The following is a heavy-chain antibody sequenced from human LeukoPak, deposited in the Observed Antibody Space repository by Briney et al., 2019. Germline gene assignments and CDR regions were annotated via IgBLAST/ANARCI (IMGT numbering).Heavy chain of an antibody. Sequence: GESLKISCKGSGYSFTSYWIGWVRQMPGKGLEWMGIIYPGDSDTRYSPSFQGQVTISADKSISTAYLQWSSLKASDTATYYCARRQGYCTNGVCLNWFDPWGQGTLVTVSS. V-gene: IGHV5-51*01. CDR2: IYPGDSDT. CDR3: ARRQGYCTNGVCLNWFDP. J-gene: IGHJ5*02. CDR1: GYSFTSYW. D-gene: IGHD2-8*01.